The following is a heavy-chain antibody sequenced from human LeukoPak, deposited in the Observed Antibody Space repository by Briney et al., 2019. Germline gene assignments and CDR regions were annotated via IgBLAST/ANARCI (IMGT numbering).Heavy chain of an antibody. Sequence: PSETLSLTCTVSGGSISSGSYYWSWIRQPAGKGLEWIGRIYTSGSTNYNPSLKSRVTISVDTSKNQFSLKLSSVTAADTAVYYCARDYYGSGSDYFDYWGQGTLVTVSS. J-gene: IGHJ4*02. CDR3: ARDYYGSGSDYFDY. D-gene: IGHD3-10*01. CDR2: IYTSGST. V-gene: IGHV4-61*02. CDR1: GGSISSGSYY.